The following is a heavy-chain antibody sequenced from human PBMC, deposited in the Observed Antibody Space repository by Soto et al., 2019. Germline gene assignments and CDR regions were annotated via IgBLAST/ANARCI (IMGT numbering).Heavy chain of an antibody. CDR2: IIPIFGTA. CDR3: ASRDDYGDYVDY. CDR1: GGTFSSYA. Sequence: SVKVSCKASGGTFSSYAISWVRQAPGQGLEWMGGIIPIFGTANYAQKFQGRVTITADESTSTAYMELSSLRSEDTAVYYCASRDDYGDYVDYWGQGTLVTVSS. D-gene: IGHD4-17*01. V-gene: IGHV1-69*13. J-gene: IGHJ4*02.